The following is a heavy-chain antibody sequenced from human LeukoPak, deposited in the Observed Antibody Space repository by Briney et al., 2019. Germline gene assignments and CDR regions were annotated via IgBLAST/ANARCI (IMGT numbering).Heavy chain of an antibody. V-gene: IGHV6-1*01. Sequence: SQTLSLTCVISGDSVSINSVAWNWIRQSPSRGLEWLGRTYYRSKRYNDYAESVKGRIIVNSDTSKNQFSLQLNSVTPDDTAVYYCARDSYYGSGFDSWGQGTLVTVSS. CDR2: TYYRSKRYN. CDR1: GDSVSINSVA. D-gene: IGHD3-10*01. J-gene: IGHJ4*02. CDR3: ARDSYYGSGFDS.